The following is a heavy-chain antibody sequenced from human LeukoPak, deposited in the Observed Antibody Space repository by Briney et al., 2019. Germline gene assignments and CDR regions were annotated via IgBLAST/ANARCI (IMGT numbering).Heavy chain of an antibody. CDR2: INHSGST. V-gene: IGHV4-34*01. CDR1: GGSFSGYY. CDR3: ARVGRCYYGSGSYYINYYYGMDV. D-gene: IGHD3-10*01. Sequence: PSETLSLTCAVYGGSFSGYYWSWIRQPPGKGLEWIGEINHSGSTNYNPSLKSRVTISVDTSKNQFSLKLSSVTAADTAVYYCARVGRCYYGSGSYYINYYYGMDVWGQGTTVTVSS. J-gene: IGHJ6*02.